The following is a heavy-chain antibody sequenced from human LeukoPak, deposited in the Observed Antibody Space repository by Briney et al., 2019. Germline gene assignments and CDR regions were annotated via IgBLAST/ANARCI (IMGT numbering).Heavy chain of an antibody. CDR3: ARDRSTVTLDAFDI. V-gene: IGHV3-48*01. D-gene: IGHD4-17*01. CDR1: GFTFSSYE. CDR2: ISSSSSTI. Sequence: GGSLRLSCAASGFTFSSYEMNWVRQAPGKGLEWVSYISSSSSTIYYADSVKGRFTISRDNAKNSLYLQMNSLRAEDTAVYYCARDRSTVTLDAFDIWGQGTMVTVSS. J-gene: IGHJ3*02.